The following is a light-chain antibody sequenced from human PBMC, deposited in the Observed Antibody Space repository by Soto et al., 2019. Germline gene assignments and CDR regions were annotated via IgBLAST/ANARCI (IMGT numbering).Light chain of an antibody. CDR1: QSVSSY. CDR3: QPRSDWPPIT. J-gene: IGKJ5*01. CDR2: DAY. V-gene: IGKV3-11*01. Sequence: EIVLTQSPATLSLSPGERATLSCRASQSVSSYLAWYQQKPGQAPRLLIYDAYNRATGIPARFSGSGSGTDFTLTISSLEPEDFAVYYCQPRSDWPPITCGQGTRLEIK.